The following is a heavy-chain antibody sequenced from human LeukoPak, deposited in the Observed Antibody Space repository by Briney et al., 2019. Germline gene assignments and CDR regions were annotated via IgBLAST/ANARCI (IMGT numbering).Heavy chain of an antibody. CDR1: GFTFSNFA. D-gene: IGHD1-14*01. J-gene: IGHJ6*03. CDR3: ARDFRTNYYYYMDV. CDR2: ISYDGSNE. V-gene: IGHV3-30*03. Sequence: GGSLRLSCAASGFTFSNFAMSWVRQAPGKGLEWVAVISYDGSNENYADSVKGRFTISRDNTKNTLYVQMNSLRAEDTALYYCARDFRTNYYYYMDVWGKGTTVTVSS.